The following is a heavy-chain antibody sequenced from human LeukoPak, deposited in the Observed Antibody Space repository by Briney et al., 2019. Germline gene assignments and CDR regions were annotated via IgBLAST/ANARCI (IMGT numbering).Heavy chain of an antibody. J-gene: IGHJ4*02. CDR2: ISSSSRYI. Sequence: GGSLRLSCAASGFTFSSYSMNWVRQAPGKGLEWVSSISSSSRYIYYADSVKGRFTISRDNAKNSLYLQMNSLRAEDTAVYYCATYSTDDFDYWGQGTLVTVSS. D-gene: IGHD2/OR15-2a*01. V-gene: IGHV3-21*01. CDR1: GFTFSSYS. CDR3: ATYSTDDFDY.